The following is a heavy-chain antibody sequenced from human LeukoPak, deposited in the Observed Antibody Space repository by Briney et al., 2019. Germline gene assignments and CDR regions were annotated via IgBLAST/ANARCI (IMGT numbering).Heavy chain of an antibody. D-gene: IGHD3-10*01. CDR1: GFTFSSYW. J-gene: IGHJ1*01. CDR3: ARDPPYGSGIYFQR. V-gene: IGHV3-7*01. CDR2: IKQDGSEK. Sequence: GGSLRLSCAASGFTFSSYWMSWVRQAPGKGLEWVANIKQDGSEKYYVDSVKGRFTISRDNAKNSLYLQMNSLRAEDTAVYYCARDPPYGSGIYFQRWGQGTLVTVSS.